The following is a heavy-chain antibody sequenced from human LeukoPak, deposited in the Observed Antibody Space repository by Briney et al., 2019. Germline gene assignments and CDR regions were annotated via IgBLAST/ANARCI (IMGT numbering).Heavy chain of an antibody. V-gene: IGHV4-4*07. CDR3: ARATGTWGHDGFDI. J-gene: IGHJ3*02. D-gene: IGHD3-16*01. Sequence: SETLSLTCTVSGGSISSYYWSWVRQPAGKGLEWIGRIYASGSPYYNPSLRSRVTMSVDTSKNQFSLKLTSVTAADTAVYYCARATGTWGHDGFDIWGQGTMVTVSS. CDR1: GGSISSYY. CDR2: IYASGSP.